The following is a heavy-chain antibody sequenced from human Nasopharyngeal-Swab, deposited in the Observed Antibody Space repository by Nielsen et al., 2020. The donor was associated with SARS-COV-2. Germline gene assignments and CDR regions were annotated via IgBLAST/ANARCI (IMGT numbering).Heavy chain of an antibody. D-gene: IGHD1-1*01. V-gene: IGHV3-21*01. CDR1: GFTFSSYS. J-gene: IGHJ4*02. Sequence: GGSLRLSCAASGFTFSSYSMNWVRQAPGKGLEWVSSISSSSSYIYYADSVKGRFTISRANAKNSLYLQMNSLRAEDTAVYYCAREMRYEPGFDYWGQGTLVTVSS. CDR3: AREMRYEPGFDY. CDR2: ISSSSSYI.